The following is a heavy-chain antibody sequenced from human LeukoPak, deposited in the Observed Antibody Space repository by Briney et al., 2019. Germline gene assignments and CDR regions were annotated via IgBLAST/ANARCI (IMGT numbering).Heavy chain of an antibody. V-gene: IGHV3-23*01. D-gene: IGHD3-16*01. CDR3: AKVANDYVFFDAFDI. CDR1: GFTFDDYA. Sequence: PGGSLRLSCAASGFTFDDYAMSWVRQDPGKGLEWVSAISGSGGSTYYADSVKGRFTISRDNSKNTLYLQMNSLRAEDTAVYYCAKVANDYVFFDAFDIWGQGTMVTVSS. CDR2: ISGSGGST. J-gene: IGHJ3*02.